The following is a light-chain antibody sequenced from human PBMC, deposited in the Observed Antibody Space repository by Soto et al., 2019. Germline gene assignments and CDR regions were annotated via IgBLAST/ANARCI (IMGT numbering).Light chain of an antibody. CDR3: QQYNNWPRG. V-gene: IGKV3-15*01. CDR2: GAS. J-gene: IGKJ3*01. CDR1: QSVSSN. Sequence: EIVMTQSPATLSVSPGERATLSCRASQSVSSNLAWYQQKPGQAPRLLIYGASTRATGIPARFSGSGSGTEFTLTISSLQSEDFAVYYCQQYNNWPRGFGLGTKVDIK.